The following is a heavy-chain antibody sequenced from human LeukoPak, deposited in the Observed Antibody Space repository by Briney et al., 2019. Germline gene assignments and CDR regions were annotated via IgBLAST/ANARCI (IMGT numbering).Heavy chain of an antibody. CDR1: GYTFTSDG. CDR2: IRTNDGAT. CDR3: VRDVQLGNFDY. D-gene: IGHD6-13*01. Sequence: GASVKVSCKASGYTFTSDGISWVRQAPGQGLEWMGWIRTNDGATNYASKLQGRVTVTTDTSTSTAYMELRSLRSDDTALYYCVRDVQLGNFDYWGQGTVVTVFS. J-gene: IGHJ4*02. V-gene: IGHV1-18*01.